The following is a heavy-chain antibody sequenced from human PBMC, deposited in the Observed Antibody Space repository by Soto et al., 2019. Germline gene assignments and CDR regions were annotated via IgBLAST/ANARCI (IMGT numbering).Heavy chain of an antibody. CDR2: IYYSGST. CDR3: ARDLVVATIGTYYYYGMDV. Sequence: PSETLSLTCTVSGGSISSYYWSWIRQPPGKGLEWIGYIYYSGSTNYNPSLKSRVTISVDTSKNQFSLKLSSVTAADTAVYYCARDLVVATIGTYYYYGMDVWGQGTTVTVSS. V-gene: IGHV4-59*01. J-gene: IGHJ6*02. D-gene: IGHD5-12*01. CDR1: GGSISSYY.